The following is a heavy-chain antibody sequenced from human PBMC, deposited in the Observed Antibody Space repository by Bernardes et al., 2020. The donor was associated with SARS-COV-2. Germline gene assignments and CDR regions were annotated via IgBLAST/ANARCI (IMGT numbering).Heavy chain of an antibody. CDR3: CTFSLRLRPEYCQR. J-gene: IGHJ1*01. V-gene: IGHV3-23*01. CDR1: GFTFSNYP. Sequence: GGTLRLSCAASGFTFSNYPMTWVRQAPGKGLEWLSTITDNGFKTYSADSVMGRFTISRDNFKNTLYLQMKSLTADDTAIYFCCTFSLRLRPEYCQRWGRGTLVTVSS. CDR2: ITDNGFKT.